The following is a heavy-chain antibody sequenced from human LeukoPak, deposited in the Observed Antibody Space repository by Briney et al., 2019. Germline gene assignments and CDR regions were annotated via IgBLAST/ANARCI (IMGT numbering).Heavy chain of an antibody. V-gene: IGHV4-39*07. CDR2: ILFRGAT. J-gene: IGHJ4*01. Sequence: SETLSLTCTVSGDAISSYSYYWAWIRQPPGKGLEWIGSILFRGATYYNPSLKPRIIMSVDTSQNHFSLKLTSVTAADTAVYFCARESGDTRTVNSFDFWGRGTLITVSS. CDR1: GDAISSYSYY. CDR3: ARESGDTRTVNSFDF. D-gene: IGHD2-21*01.